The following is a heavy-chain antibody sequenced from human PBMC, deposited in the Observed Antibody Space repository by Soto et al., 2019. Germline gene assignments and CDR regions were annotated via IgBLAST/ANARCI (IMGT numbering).Heavy chain of an antibody. J-gene: IGHJ4*02. Sequence: EVQLVESGGGLVQPGGSLRISCTVSGFSFSSYWMSWVRQAPGKGLEWVASIKQDESETYYVDSVKGGFTTSRDNFPDSLFLQMNSLTADKTAVYFCVKDVAFDYVIWGQGTLVSVSS. D-gene: IGHD3-16*01. CDR1: GFSFSSYW. V-gene: IGHV3-7*01. CDR2: IKQDESET. CDR3: VKDVAFDYVI.